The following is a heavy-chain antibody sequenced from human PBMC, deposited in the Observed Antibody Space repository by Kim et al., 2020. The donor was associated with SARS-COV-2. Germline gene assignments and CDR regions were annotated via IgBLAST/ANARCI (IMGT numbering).Heavy chain of an antibody. CDR2: ISGGGAYT. CDR3: ARDVDPSVDSGSTY. V-gene: IGHV3-11*05. J-gene: IGHJ1*01. D-gene: IGHD2-21*02. Sequence: GGSLRLSCAASGFTFSDHDMSWFRQAPGKGLEWVSYISGGGAYTDYADSVKGRFTISRDNTENSLFLQMNSLTAEDTAVYYCARDVDPSVDSGSTYWGQG. CDR1: GFTFSDHD.